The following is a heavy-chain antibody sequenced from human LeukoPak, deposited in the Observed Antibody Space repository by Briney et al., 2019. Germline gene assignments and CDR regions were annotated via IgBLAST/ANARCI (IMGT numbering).Heavy chain of an antibody. CDR2: INHSGST. Sequence: PSETLSLTCAVYGGSFSGYYWSWIRQPPGKGLEWIGEINHSGSTNYNPSLKSRVTISVDTSKNQFSLKLSSVTAADTAVYYCARGPSGSYYSPNFDYWGQGTLVTVSS. CDR1: GGSFSGYY. CDR3: ARGPSGSYYSPNFDY. D-gene: IGHD1-26*01. J-gene: IGHJ4*02. V-gene: IGHV4-34*01.